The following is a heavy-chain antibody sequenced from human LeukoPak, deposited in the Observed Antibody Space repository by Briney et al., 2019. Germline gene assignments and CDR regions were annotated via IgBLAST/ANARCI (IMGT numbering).Heavy chain of an antibody. CDR1: GYSFTNYW. CDR3: AIQTRYCGGDCNSFDY. V-gene: IGHV5-51*01. J-gene: IGHJ4*02. CDR2: IYPGDSDT. D-gene: IGHD2-21*02. Sequence: GESLKISCKGSGYSFTNYWIGWLRQMPGQGLEWMGIIYPGDSDTRYSPSFQGQVTMSADKSISTAYLQWSSLKASDTAMSYCAIQTRYCGGDCNSFDYWGQGTLVTVSP.